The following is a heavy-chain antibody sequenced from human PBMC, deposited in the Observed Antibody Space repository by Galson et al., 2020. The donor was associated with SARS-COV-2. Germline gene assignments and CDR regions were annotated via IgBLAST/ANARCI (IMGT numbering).Heavy chain of an antibody. CDR1: GGSISGSSYF. D-gene: IGHD4-17*01. V-gene: IGHV4-39*07. Sequence: SETLSLTCSVSGGSISGSSYFWGWIRQPPGKGLEWIGSIYDTGRTYYNPSLKSRVTISLDTSKNQFSLKLSSVTAADTAVYFCARDKTPTGYDCWGQGTLVTVSS. J-gene: IGHJ4*02. CDR2: IYDTGRT. CDR3: ARDKTPTGYDC.